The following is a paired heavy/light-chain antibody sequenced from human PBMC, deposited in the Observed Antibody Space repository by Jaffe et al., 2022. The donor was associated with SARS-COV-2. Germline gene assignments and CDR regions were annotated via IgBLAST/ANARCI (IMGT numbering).Heavy chain of an antibody. CDR2: INAGNGDT. D-gene: IGHD5-18*01. V-gene: IGHV1-3*01. J-gene: IGHJ4*02. CDR1: GYTFISHI. Sequence: QVQLVQSGAEVKKPGASVKVSCKASGYTFISHIMHWVRQAPGERLEWMGWINAGNGDTKYSQKFQGRVTIARDTSASTAYMELSSLRSEDTAVYYCARPEYRYGYVLDYWGQGTLVTVSP. CDR3: ARPEYRYGYVLDY.
Light chain of an antibody. V-gene: IGKV3-20*01. Sequence: EIVLTQSPGTLSLSPGERATLSCRASQSVTSSYLAWYQQKPGQAPRLLIYGASSRATGIPDRFRGSGSGTDFTLTISRLEPEDFAVYYCQQYANSPLTFGGGTKVEIK. CDR3: QQYANSPLT. CDR2: GAS. J-gene: IGKJ4*01. CDR1: QSVTSSY.